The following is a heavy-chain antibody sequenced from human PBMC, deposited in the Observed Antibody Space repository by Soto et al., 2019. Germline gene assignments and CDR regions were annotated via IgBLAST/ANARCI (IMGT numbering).Heavy chain of an antibody. CDR1: GGSITSDYSS. CDR2: IFDSGTT. J-gene: IGHJ4*02. Sequence: PSETLSLTCTVSGGSITSDYSSWSCIRQPPGEGLEWIGHIFDSGTTYTNPALRSQVAISLDTSKNHFSLTLSSVTAADTAVYYCARGPSGDKVHYWGQGALVTVSS. D-gene: IGHD7-27*01. V-gene: IGHV4-30-4*01. CDR3: ARGPSGDKVHY.